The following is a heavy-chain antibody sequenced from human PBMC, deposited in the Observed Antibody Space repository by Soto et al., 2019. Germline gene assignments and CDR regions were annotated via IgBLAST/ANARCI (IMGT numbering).Heavy chain of an antibody. J-gene: IGHJ4*02. D-gene: IGHD5-18*01. CDR3: ARIPRDSFPTSDDLDS. CDR2: ITPIYPTT. V-gene: IGHV1-69*13. CDR1: GGTFYNYT. Sequence: SVKVSCKASGGTFYNYTFSWVRQAPGQGLEWMGSITPIYPTTNYAEKFQGRLTVTADGSTNTAYMELNSLTSEDTAVYYCARIPRDSFPTSDDLDSWGQGTLVTV.